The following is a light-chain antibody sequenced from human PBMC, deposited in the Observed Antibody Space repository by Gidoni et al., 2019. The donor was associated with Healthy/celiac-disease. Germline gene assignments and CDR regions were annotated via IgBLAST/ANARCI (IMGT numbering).Light chain of an antibody. CDR1: QNVSSY. CDR3: QQHSNWPLT. J-gene: IGKJ4*01. CDR2: DAS. V-gene: IGKV3-11*01. Sequence: PATLSLSPGERATLSCRASQNVSSYLAWYQQKPGQAPRLLIYDASNRATGIPARFSGSGSGTEFTLTISSLEPEDFAVYYCQQHSNWPLTFGGGTKVEIK.